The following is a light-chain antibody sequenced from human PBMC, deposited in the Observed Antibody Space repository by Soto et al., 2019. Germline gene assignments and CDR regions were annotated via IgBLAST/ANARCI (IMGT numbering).Light chain of an antibody. Sequence: EMTQSPGTLTLTKGERATLSCRASQSVSNNYLAWYQQKPGQAPRRVIYGASSRATGIPDRFSGSGSGTDFTLTISRLEPEDFAVYYCQQYNNWPPITFGQGTRLEIK. CDR1: QSVSNNY. CDR2: GAS. J-gene: IGKJ5*01. CDR3: QQYNNWPPIT. V-gene: IGKV3-20*01.